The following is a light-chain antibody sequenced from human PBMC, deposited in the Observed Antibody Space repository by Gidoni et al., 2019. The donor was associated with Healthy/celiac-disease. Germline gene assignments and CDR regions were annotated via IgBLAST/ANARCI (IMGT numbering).Light chain of an antibody. CDR2: DAS. CDR1: QSVSSY. Sequence: EIVLTQSPATLSLSPGERATLSCRASQSVSSYLAWYQQKPGQAPRLLIYDASNRATGIPARFSGSGFGTDFTLTLSSLEPEDFAVYYCQQRSNWPPTFGQGTRLEIK. V-gene: IGKV3-11*01. J-gene: IGKJ5*01. CDR3: QQRSNWPPT.